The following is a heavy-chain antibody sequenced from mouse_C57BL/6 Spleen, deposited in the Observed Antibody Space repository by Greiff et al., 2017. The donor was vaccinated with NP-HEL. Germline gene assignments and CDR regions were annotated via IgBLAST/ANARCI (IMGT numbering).Heavy chain of an antibody. J-gene: IGHJ4*01. CDR2: IYPGDGDT. V-gene: IGHV1-80*01. D-gene: IGHD1-1*01. CDR3: ASLYYYGSSPGAMDY. CDR1: GYAFSSYW. Sequence: VQLQQSGAELVKPGASVKISCKASGYAFSSYWMNWVKQRPGKGLEWIGQIYPGDGDTNYNGKFKGKATLTADKSSSTAYMQLSSLTSEDSAVYFCASLYYYGSSPGAMDYWGQRTSVTVSS.